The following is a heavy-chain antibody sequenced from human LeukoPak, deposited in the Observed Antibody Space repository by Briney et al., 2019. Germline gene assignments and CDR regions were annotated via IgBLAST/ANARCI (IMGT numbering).Heavy chain of an antibody. V-gene: IGHV3-30*18. CDR1: GFTFNNYG. D-gene: IGHD5-12*01. CDR3: AKELRGYNYGEH. Sequence: GGSLRLSCAASGFTFNNYGMHWFRQAPGKGLEWVAVVSFDGSKKSYGDSVKGRFTISRDSSKDTLSLQMNSLRAEDTAVYYCAKELRGYNYGEHWGQGTLVTVSS. J-gene: IGHJ4*02. CDR2: VSFDGSKK.